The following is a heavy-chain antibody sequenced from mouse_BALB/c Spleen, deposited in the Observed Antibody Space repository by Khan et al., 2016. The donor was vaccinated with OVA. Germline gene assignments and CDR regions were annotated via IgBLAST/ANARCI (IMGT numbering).Heavy chain of an antibody. D-gene: IGHD1-1*01. J-gene: IGHJ3*01. V-gene: IGHV5-6*01. CDR1: GFTFSTYG. CDR3: TRRAYYYYSEGFAY. CDR2: VSTGGGYT. Sequence: EVELVESGGDLVKPGGSLKLSCAASGFTFSTYGMSWVRQTPDKRLEWVATVSTGGGYTYYPDSVKGRFTIYRDNAKNTLYLQMSGLKSEDTAMFYCTRRAYYYYSEGFAYWGQGTLVTVSA.